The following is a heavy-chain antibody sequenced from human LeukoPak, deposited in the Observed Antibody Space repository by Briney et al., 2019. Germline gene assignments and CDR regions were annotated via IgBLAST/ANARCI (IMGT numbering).Heavy chain of an antibody. CDR3: AKDQGIAVAGKETEYFQH. V-gene: IGHV3-30*18. D-gene: IGHD6-19*01. CDR1: GFTFSSYG. Sequence: GGSLRLSCAASGFTFSSYGMHWVRQAPGKGLEWVAVISYDGSNKYYADSVKGRFTISGDNSKNTLYLQMNSLRAEDTAVYYCAKDQGIAVAGKETEYFQHWGQGTLVTVSS. CDR2: ISYDGSNK. J-gene: IGHJ1*01.